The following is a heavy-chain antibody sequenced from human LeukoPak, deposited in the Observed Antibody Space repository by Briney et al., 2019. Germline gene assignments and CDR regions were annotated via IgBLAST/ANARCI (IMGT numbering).Heavy chain of an antibody. CDR1: GFTFSDYY. D-gene: IGHD6-19*01. J-gene: IGHJ5*02. CDR2: ISSSGSTI. CDR3: ARDRGTQWLVRGDWFDP. V-gene: IGHV3-11*01. Sequence: GGSLRLSCAASGFTFSDYYMSWIRQAPGKRLEWVSYISSSGSTIYYADSVKGRFTISRDNAKNSLYLQMNSLRAEDTAVYYCARDRGTQWLVRGDWFDPWGQGTLVTVSS.